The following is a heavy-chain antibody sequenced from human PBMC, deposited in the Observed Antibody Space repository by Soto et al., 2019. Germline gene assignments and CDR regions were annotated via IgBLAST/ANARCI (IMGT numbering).Heavy chain of an antibody. D-gene: IGHD2-15*01. J-gene: IGHJ6*03. CDR2: INHSGST. CDR1: GGSFSGYY. V-gene: IGHV4-34*01. Sequence: PSETLSLTCAVYGGSFSGYYWSWIRQPPGKGLEWIGEINHSGSTNYNPSLKSRVTISVDTSKNQFSLKLSSVTAADTAVYYCARAYPHCSGGSCYKGYYYYMDVWGKGTTVTVSS. CDR3: ARAYPHCSGGSCYKGYYYYMDV.